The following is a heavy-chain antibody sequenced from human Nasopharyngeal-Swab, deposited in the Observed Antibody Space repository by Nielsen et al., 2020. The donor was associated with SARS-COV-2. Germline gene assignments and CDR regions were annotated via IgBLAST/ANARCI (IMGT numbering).Heavy chain of an antibody. CDR3: ARVLGVIVGEDY. J-gene: IGHJ4*02. Sequence: GGSLRLSCAASGFAFTDYSMDWVRQAPGKELEWVSYITSSSSTRYYADSVKGRFTVSRDNAKNSLYLQMNSLRAEDTAVYYCARVLGVIVGEDYWGQGTLVTVSS. CDR2: ITSSSSTR. D-gene: IGHD3-16*01. V-gene: IGHV3-48*04. CDR1: GFAFTDYS.